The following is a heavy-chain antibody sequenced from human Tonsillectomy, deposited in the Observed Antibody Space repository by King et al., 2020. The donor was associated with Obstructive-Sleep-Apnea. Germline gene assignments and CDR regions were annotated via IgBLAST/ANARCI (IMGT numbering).Heavy chain of an antibody. CDR2: LNPNSGET. V-gene: IGHV1-8*01. D-gene: IGHD2/OR15-2a*01. CDR1: GYTFTSHD. Sequence: QLVQSGAEVKTPGASVKVSCKASGYTFTSHDINWVRQAPGQGLEWMGWLNPNSGETASAQNFQGRLTMTRNTSISTAYMELTSLRFDDTAIYYCVRTYSNWFDPWGQGTLVTV. J-gene: IGHJ5*02. CDR3: VRTYSNWFDP.